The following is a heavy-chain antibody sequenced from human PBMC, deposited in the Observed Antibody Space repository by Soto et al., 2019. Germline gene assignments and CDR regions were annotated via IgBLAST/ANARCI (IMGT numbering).Heavy chain of an antibody. V-gene: IGHV1-18*04. CDR2: ISAYNGNT. CDR3: ARDLKVVGYSSGWGY. D-gene: IGHD6-19*01. CDR1: GYTFTSYG. J-gene: IGHJ4*02. Sequence: QVQLVQSGAEVRKPGASVKVSCKASGYTFTSYGISWVRQAPGQGLEWMGWISAYNGNTNYAQKLQGRVTMTTDTSTSTAYMELRSLRSDDTAVYYCARDLKVVGYSSGWGYWGQGTLVTVSS.